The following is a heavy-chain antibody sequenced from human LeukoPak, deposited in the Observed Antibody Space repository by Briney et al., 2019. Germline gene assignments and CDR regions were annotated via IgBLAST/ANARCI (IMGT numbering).Heavy chain of an antibody. CDR1: GFMFRTSS. J-gene: IGHJ3*02. Sequence: GGSLRLSCAASGFMFRTSSMNWVRQSPGKGLEWVSYITSRSDAIYYADSVKGRFTISRDNARNSLYLQMNSLRVEDTAVYYCVQLPPSRGAFDIWGQGTMVTVSS. D-gene: IGHD2-2*01. V-gene: IGHV3-48*04. CDR2: ITSRSDAI. CDR3: VQLPPSRGAFDI.